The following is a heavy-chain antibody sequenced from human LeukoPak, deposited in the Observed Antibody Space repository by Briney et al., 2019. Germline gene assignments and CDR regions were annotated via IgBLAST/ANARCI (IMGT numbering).Heavy chain of an antibody. CDR2: IRYDGSNK. D-gene: IGHD5-12*01. V-gene: IGHV3-30*02. CDR3: AKQYPSLHTGYVAFDY. CDR1: GFTFSSYG. Sequence: QPGGSLRLSCAASGFTFSSYGMHWVRQAPGKGLEWVAFIRYDGSNKYYADSVKGRFTISRDNSKNTLYLQMNSLRAEDTAVYYCAKQYPSLHTGYVAFDYWGQGTLVTVSS. J-gene: IGHJ4*02.